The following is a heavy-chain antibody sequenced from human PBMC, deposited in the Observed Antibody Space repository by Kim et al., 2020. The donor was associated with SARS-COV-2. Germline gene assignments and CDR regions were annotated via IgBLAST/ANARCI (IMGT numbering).Heavy chain of an antibody. CDR2: ISYDGSNK. Sequence: GGSLRLSCAASGFTFSSYAMHWVRQAPGKGLEWVAVISYDGSNKYYADSVKGRFTISRDNSKNTLYLQMNSLRAEDTAVYYCARDGVGIAVTEYTDYWGQGTLVTVSS. CDR1: GFTFSSYA. V-gene: IGHV3-30*04. D-gene: IGHD6-19*01. CDR3: ARDGVGIAVTEYTDY. J-gene: IGHJ4*02.